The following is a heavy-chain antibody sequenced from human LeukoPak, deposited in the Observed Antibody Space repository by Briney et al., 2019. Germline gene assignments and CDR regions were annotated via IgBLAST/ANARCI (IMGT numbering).Heavy chain of an antibody. Sequence: ASVKVSCKASGYSFTSDYMHWVRQAPGQGLEWMGIINPSDGATGYAQKFQGRVTLTRDTSTSTVCMELSVLRSRDTAVYYCAICSGGSCFYHDYWGQGNLVTVSS. CDR3: AICSGGSCFYHDY. V-gene: IGHV1-46*03. J-gene: IGHJ4*02. CDR2: INPSDGAT. D-gene: IGHD2-15*01. CDR1: GYSFTSDY.